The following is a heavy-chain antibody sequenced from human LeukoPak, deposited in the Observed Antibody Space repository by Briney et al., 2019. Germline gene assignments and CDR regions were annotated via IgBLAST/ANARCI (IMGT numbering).Heavy chain of an antibody. CDR3: ARDRLRYFDWFDY. J-gene: IGHJ4*02. D-gene: IGHD3-9*01. V-gene: IGHV1-69*04. CDR1: GYTFTGYY. CDR2: IIPILGIA. Sequence: SVKVSCKASGYTFTGYYMHWVRQAPGQGLEWMGRIIPILGIANYAQKFQGRVTITADKSTSTAYMELSSLRSEDTAVYYCARDRLRYFDWFDYWGQGTLVTVSS.